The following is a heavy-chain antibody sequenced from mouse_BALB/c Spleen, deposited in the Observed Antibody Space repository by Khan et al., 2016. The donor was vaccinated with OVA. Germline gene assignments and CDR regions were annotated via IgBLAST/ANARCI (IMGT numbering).Heavy chain of an antibody. V-gene: IGHV9-3-1*01. Sequence: QIQLVQSGPELKKPGETVKISCKASGYTFTSYGMNWVKQSPGKALRWMGWINTYTGEPTYTDDFKGRFAFSLETSACTAYLQINSLKNEDTATYFCARPPYYSYILDNWGEGTSVTVSS. CDR3: ARPPYYSYILDN. J-gene: IGHJ4*01. CDR1: GYTFTSYG. D-gene: IGHD2-10*01. CDR2: INTYTGEP.